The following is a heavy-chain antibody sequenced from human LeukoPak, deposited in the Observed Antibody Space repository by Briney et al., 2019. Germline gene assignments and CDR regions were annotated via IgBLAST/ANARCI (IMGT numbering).Heavy chain of an antibody. CDR1: GFTFSSSA. CDR3: ARQDCSGGSCYPDY. J-gene: IGHJ4*02. Sequence: GGSLRLSCAASGFTFSSSAMSWVRQAPGKGLEWVSAISNNGGYTYYADSVQGRFTISRDNSKSTLCLQMNSLRTEDTAVYYCARQDCSGGSCYPDYWGQGTLVTVSS. V-gene: IGHV3-23*01. CDR2: ISNNGGYT. D-gene: IGHD2-15*01.